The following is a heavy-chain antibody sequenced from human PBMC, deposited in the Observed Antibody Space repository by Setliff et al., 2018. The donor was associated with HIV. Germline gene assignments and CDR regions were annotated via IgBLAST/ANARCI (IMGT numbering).Heavy chain of an antibody. CDR3: ARKGNWNYPYDY. J-gene: IGHJ4*02. Sequence: SETLSLTCTVSGGSINNYYWSWIRQPPGKGLEWIGYIYTSGTTNYNPSLKSRVTISIDTSKDQSSLRLTSVTAADTAVYYCARKGNWNYPYDYWGQGTLVTVSS. CDR2: IYTSGTT. D-gene: IGHD1-7*01. CDR1: GGSINNYY. V-gene: IGHV4-4*09.